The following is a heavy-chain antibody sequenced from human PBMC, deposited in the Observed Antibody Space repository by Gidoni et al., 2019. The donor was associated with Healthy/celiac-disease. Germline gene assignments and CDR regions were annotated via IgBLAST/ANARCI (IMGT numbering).Heavy chain of an antibody. CDR3: AKGVGPAGAIDY. V-gene: IGHV3-23*01. J-gene: IGHJ4*02. CDR1: GFTCSSYA. D-gene: IGHD2-2*01. CDR2: ISGSGGST. Sequence: TASGFTCSSYAMSWVRQAPGKGLEWVSAISGSGGSTYYADSVKGRFTISRDNSKNTLYLQMNSLRDEDTAVYYCAKGVGPAGAIDYWGQGTLVTVS.